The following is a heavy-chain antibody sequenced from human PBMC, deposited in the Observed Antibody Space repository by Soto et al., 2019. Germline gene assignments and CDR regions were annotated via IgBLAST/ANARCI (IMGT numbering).Heavy chain of an antibody. CDR3: ARSGVNYYYDSSGSDRYFDY. V-gene: IGHV1-69*13. CDR1: GGTFSSYA. Sequence: SVKVSCKASGGTFSSYAISWVRQAPGQGLEWMGGIIPIFGTANYAQKFQGRVTITADESTSTAYMELSSLRSEDTAVYYCARSGVNYYYDSSGSDRYFDYWGQGTLVTVSS. J-gene: IGHJ4*02. D-gene: IGHD3-22*01. CDR2: IIPIFGTA.